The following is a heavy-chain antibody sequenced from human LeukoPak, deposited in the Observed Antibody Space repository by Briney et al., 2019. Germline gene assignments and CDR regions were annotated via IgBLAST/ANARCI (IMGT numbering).Heavy chain of an antibody. Sequence: PGGSLRLSCAASGISFWRHAMNWVRQAPGKGLEWVSGIYGAATATYYADSVKGRFTTSRDNSKNTVWLQMNSLRAEDTAVYYCAKSLHDSSTYWSEFRGFDIWGQGTMITVSS. V-gene: IGHV3-23*01. CDR3: AKSLHDSSTYWSEFRGFDI. CDR1: GISFWRHA. D-gene: IGHD4-11*01. J-gene: IGHJ3*02. CDR2: IYGAATAT.